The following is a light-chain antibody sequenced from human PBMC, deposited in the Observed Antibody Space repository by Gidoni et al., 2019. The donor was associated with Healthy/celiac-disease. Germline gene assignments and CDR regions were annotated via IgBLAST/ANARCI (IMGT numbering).Light chain of an antibody. CDR3: CSYAGSSTV. J-gene: IGLJ2*01. Sequence: QSALPQPASVSGSPGQSITISCTGTSSDVGSYNLGSWYQQHPGKAPKLMIYEVSKRPSGVSNRFSGLQAEDEADYYCCSYAGSSTVFGGGTKLTVL. CDR1: SSDVGSYNL. V-gene: IGLV2-23*02. CDR2: EVS.